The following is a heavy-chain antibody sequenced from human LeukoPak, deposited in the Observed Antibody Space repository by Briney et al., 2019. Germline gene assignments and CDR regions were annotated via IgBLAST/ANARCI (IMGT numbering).Heavy chain of an antibody. J-gene: IGHJ4*02. V-gene: IGHV3-30*02. D-gene: IGHD1-26*01. CDR1: GFIFDTHD. CDR3: AKPSGSGVDY. Sequence: GGSLRLSCGASGFIFDTHDMHWVRQAPGKGLEWVAFIRSDGYHTYYADSVKGRFTITRDNSKNTLYLQMNSLRLEDMALYYCAKPSGSGVDYWGRGTRVTVSS. CDR2: IRSDGYHT.